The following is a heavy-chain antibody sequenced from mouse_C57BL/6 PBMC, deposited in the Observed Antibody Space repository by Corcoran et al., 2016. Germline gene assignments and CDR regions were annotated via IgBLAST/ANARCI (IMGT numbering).Heavy chain of an antibody. CDR2: ISYDGSN. CDR1: GYSITSGYY. V-gene: IGHV3-6*01. J-gene: IGHJ4*01. Sequence: DVQLQESGPGLVKPSQSLSLTCSVTGYSITSGYYWNWIRQFPGNKLEWMGYISYDGSNNSNPSLKNRISITRDTSKNQFFLKLNSVTTEDTATYYCARGGIYYYGSSSWGQGTSVTVSS. D-gene: IGHD1-1*01. CDR3: ARGGIYYYGSSS.